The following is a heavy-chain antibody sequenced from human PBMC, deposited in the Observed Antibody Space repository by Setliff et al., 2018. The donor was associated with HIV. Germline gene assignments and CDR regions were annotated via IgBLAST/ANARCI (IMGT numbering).Heavy chain of an antibody. Sequence: GGSLRLSCAATGFTFDSYVLHWVRQAPGKGLEWVAVMSIHGNVIIYVDSVKGRFTISRDNSKNKLYLQMHSLRAEDAAVYYCARDSEPGTRVAGTTGLDYWGQGSLVTVSS. CDR2: MSIHGNVI. CDR3: ARDSEPGTRVAGTTGLDY. CDR1: GFTFDSYV. J-gene: IGHJ4*02. D-gene: IGHD6-19*01. V-gene: IGHV3-33*08.